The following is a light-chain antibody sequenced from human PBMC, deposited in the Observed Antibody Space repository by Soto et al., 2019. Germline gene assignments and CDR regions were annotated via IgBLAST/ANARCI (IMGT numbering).Light chain of an antibody. CDR1: LPIDST. J-gene: IGKJ1*01. CDR2: GTS. Sequence: VMTQSPATLSVSRGERVTLSCRANLPIDSTLAWYQQKPGQAPRLLIYGTSTRATGIPARFSGSGSGTEFTLTISSLQSEDFAVYYCQQSNDWWTFGQGTKVEIK. V-gene: IGKV3-15*01. CDR3: QQSNDWWT.